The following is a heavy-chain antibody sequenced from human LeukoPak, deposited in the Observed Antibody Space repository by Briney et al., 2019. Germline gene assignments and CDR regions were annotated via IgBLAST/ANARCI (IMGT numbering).Heavy chain of an antibody. Sequence: PSETLSLTCSVSGGSVSSYYWSWIRQSPGKGLEWIGYIYYSGSTNYNPSLKSRVTISVDTSKNQFSLKLSSVTAADTAVYYCARHGWNDSGYFDYWGQGTLVTVSS. J-gene: IGHJ4*02. CDR3: ARHGWNDSGYFDY. CDR2: IYYSGST. CDR1: GGSVSSYY. V-gene: IGHV4-59*08. D-gene: IGHD1-1*01.